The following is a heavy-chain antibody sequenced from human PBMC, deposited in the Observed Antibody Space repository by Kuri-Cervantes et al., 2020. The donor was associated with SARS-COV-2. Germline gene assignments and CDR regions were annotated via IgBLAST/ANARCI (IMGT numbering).Heavy chain of an antibody. CDR3: AKGGGSPSVDFDY. Sequence: GESLKISCAASGFTFSSYAMSWVRQAPGEGLEWVSVIYSGGSSTYYADSVKGRFTISRDNSKNTLYLQMNSLRAEDTAVYYCAKGGGSPSVDFDYWGQGTLVTVSS. V-gene: IGHV3-23*03. CDR1: GFTFSSYA. J-gene: IGHJ4*02. CDR2: IYSGGSST. D-gene: IGHD1-26*01.